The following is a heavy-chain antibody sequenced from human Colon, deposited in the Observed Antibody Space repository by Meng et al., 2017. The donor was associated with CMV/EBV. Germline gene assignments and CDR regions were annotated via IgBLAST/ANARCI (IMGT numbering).Heavy chain of an antibody. CDR1: GFSRSTNGVA. J-gene: IGHJ4*02. V-gene: IGHV2-5*02. CDR2: IFWDGDK. CDR3: AHLSYDGRSDHFDY. D-gene: IGHD4-23*01. Sequence: HIPLKESGPTLVKPTQTLTLTCTFSGFSRSTNGVAVGWIRQPPGQALEWLALIFWDGDKRYKTSLENRLTITKDTSKNQVVLTVTNMDPVDTATYYCAHLSYDGRSDHFDYWGQGTLVTVSS.